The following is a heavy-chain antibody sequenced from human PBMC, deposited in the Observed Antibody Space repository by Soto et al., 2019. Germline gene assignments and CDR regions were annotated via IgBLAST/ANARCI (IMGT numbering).Heavy chain of an antibody. CDR1: GFTFSTFA. D-gene: IGHD6-19*01. Sequence: EVQLLESGGGLVQPGGSLRLSCAASGFTFSTFAMSWVRQAPGKGPEWVSGISGSGTSTYYADSVKGRFTISRDNSQNTMYLHMTSVRAKDTNVYYGAKPEEWLIAYFDCWGQGTLITVSS. V-gene: IGHV3-23*01. J-gene: IGHJ4*02. CDR3: AKPEEWLIAYFDC. CDR2: ISGSGTST.